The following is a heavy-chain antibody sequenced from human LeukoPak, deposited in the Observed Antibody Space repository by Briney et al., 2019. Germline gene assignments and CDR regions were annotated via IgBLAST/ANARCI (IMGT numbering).Heavy chain of an antibody. CDR3: ARGRFGDFVYFDY. J-gene: IGHJ4*02. D-gene: IGHD3-10*01. V-gene: IGHV1-18*01. CDR2: ISAYTGNT. Sequence: GASVKVSCKASGYTFISYAVGWVRQAPGQGLEWMGWISAYTGNTNSAQKFQGRVAMTTDTSTSTAYMELRSLRSDDTAVYYCARGRFGDFVYFDYWGQGTLVTVSS. CDR1: GYTFISYA.